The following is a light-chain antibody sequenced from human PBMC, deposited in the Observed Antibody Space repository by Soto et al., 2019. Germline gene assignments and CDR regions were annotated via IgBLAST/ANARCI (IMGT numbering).Light chain of an antibody. V-gene: IGKV3-11*01. CDR3: QPRFSWPLR. CDR1: QSVSSN. Sequence: EIGMTRSQVNLSVSPGAGATLTCRASQSVSSNLAWYQQKPGQAPRLLIYDASNRATGIPARFSASGSGTDFSLTIGILTPEECAVYIYQPRFSWPLRFAGGTRLEIK. J-gene: IGKJ4*02. CDR2: DAS.